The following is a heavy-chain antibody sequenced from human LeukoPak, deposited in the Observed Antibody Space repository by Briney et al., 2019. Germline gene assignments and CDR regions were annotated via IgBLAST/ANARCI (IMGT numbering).Heavy chain of an antibody. J-gene: IGHJ5*02. D-gene: IGHD1-26*01. CDR3: AGEGGNWFDP. V-gene: IGHV4-59*01. CDR2: FYSRGNT. CDR1: GASINDYY. Sequence: SETLSLTCTVSGASINDYYWSWIRQPPGGGLEWIGYFYSRGNTKYNPSLKRRVTISIDTAKNQFSLKLSSVTPADTAVYYCAGEGGNWFDPWGQGTLVTVSS.